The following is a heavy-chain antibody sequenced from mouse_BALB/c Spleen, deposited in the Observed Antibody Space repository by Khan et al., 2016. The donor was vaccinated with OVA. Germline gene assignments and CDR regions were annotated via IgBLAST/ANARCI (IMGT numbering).Heavy chain of an antibody. Sequence: EVQLQESGPGLVKPSQSLSLTCTVTGYSITSEYAWNWIRQFPGNKLEWMGYISSTGSTSYNPSLKSRISITRDTSKNPFFLQLKSVTTEDTATYYCARALYCSYGYALDLWGRGTSVTVSS. CDR2: ISSTGST. J-gene: IGHJ4*01. CDR3: ARALYCSYGYALDL. CDR1: GYSITSEYA. V-gene: IGHV3-2*02. D-gene: IGHD2-14*01.